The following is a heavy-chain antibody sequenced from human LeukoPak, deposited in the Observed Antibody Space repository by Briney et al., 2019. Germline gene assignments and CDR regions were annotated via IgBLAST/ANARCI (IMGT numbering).Heavy chain of an antibody. V-gene: IGHV3-66*01. D-gene: IGHD4-17*01. J-gene: IGHJ6*02. Sequence: GGSLRLSCAASGFTVSSNYMSWVRQAPGKGLKWVSVIYSGGSTYYADCVKGRFTISRDNSKNTLYIQMNSLRAEDTAVYYCAREDYGRSRYYYGMDVWGQGTTVTVSS. CDR2: IYSGGST. CDR3: AREDYGRSRYYYGMDV. CDR1: GFTVSSNY.